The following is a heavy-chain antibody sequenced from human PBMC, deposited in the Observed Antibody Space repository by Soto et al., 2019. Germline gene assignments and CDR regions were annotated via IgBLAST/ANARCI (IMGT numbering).Heavy chain of an antibody. CDR2: IGTQHDT. D-gene: IGHD3-10*01. CDR3: ARRASYLVGGGGWFDP. V-gene: IGHV3-13*01. CDR1: GLTFSAFD. Sequence: DVQLVESGGGLVQPGGSLRLSCAASGLTFSAFDMHWVRQTTGKGLEWVAAIGTQHDTYYPDSVKGRFTISRENAKNSLYLQMNSLRAGDTAVYYCARRASYLVGGGGWFDPWGQGTLVTVSS. J-gene: IGHJ5*02.